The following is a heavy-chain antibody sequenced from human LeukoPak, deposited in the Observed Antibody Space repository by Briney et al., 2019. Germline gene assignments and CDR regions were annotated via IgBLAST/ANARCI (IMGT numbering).Heavy chain of an antibody. Sequence: ASVKVSCKASGYTFTSYDVNWVRQATGQGLEWMGWMNPNSGGTNYAQKFQGRVTMTRDTSISTAYMELSRLRSDDTAVYYCATDRFAGGLDYWGQGTLVTVSS. V-gene: IGHV1-2*02. J-gene: IGHJ4*02. CDR3: ATDRFAGGLDY. CDR2: MNPNSGGT. D-gene: IGHD3-16*01. CDR1: GYTFTSYD.